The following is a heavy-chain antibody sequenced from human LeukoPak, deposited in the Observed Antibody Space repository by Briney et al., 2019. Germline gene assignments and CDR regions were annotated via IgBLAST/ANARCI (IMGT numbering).Heavy chain of an antibody. D-gene: IGHD2-21*01. CDR3: AKTRKARCGGDCQGHDY. CDR1: GFTFDEYT. CDR2: ISWDGYST. J-gene: IGHJ4*02. V-gene: IGHV3-43D*03. Sequence: GGSLRLSCAASGFTFDEYTMHWVRQGPGKGLEWVSLISWDGYSTYYADSVKGRFTISRDNSKNSLYLQMNSLRPEDTALYYCAKTRKARCGGDCQGHDYWGQGTLVTASS.